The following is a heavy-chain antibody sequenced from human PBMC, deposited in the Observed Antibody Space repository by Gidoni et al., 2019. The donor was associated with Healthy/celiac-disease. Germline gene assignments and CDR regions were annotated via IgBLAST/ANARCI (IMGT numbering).Heavy chain of an antibody. J-gene: IGHJ3*02. Sequence: QLQLVQSGAAVKKPAASLTVSCKASVSTFTGSYMHWVRQAPGQGLEWMGWINPNSGGTNDAEKFQGRGNMTRDTAIRTAYRELSRLRSDDTAVYYCARERLGVVGAATGAFDIWGQGTMVTVSS. V-gene: IGHV1-2*02. CDR1: VSTFTGSY. CDR2: INPNSGGT. CDR3: ARERLGVVGAATGAFDI. D-gene: IGHD2-15*01.